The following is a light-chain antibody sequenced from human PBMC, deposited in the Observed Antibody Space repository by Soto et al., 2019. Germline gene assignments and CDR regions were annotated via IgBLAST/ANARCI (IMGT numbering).Light chain of an antibody. Sequence: QSALTQPASVSGSPGQSITISCTGTSSDVGAYNYVSWYQQHPGKAPELIIYDVSNRPSGVSTRFSGSKSGNTASLTISGLQAEDEADYHCSSHTTSNTYVFGTGTKVTVL. CDR2: DVS. CDR1: SSDVGAYNY. J-gene: IGLJ1*01. V-gene: IGLV2-14*01. CDR3: SSHTTSNTYV.